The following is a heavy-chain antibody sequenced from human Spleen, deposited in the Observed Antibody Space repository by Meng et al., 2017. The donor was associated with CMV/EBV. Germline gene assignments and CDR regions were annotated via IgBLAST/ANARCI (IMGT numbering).Heavy chain of an antibody. CDR2: INPNHQST. D-gene: IGHD6-13*01. Sequence: SGYPFTSYYLHWVRQATGQGLEWMGIINPNHQSTKYAQKFQGRVTMTRDTSTSTVYMELSDLRFEDTAVYYCVRDGAGSSGWYYPDYWGQGTLVTVSS. V-gene: IGHV1-46*01. CDR3: VRDGAGSSGWYYPDY. CDR1: GYPFTSYY. J-gene: IGHJ4*02.